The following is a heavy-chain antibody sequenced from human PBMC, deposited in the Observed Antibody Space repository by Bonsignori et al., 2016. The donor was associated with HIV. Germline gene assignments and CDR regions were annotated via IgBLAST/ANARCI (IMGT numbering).Heavy chain of an antibody. Sequence: WIRQPPGKGLEWVAFTPYDGSNKYYGHSVKGRVTISRDNSKNTLYLQMNSLRGEDTAVYYCAKAETRAFDYWGQGTLVTVSS. CDR3: AKAETRAFDY. CDR2: TPYDGSNK. J-gene: IGHJ4*02. D-gene: IGHD1-14*01. V-gene: IGHV3-30*02.